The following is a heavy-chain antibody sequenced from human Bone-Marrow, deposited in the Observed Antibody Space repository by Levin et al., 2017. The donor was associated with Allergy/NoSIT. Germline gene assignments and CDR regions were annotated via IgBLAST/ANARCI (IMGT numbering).Heavy chain of an antibody. J-gene: IGHJ6*02. Sequence: KPGGSLRLSCAASGFTFSDYYMTWIRQAPGKGLEWVSYISGSGRTKHYADSVKGRFTISRDNAENTHNLQMNSLRADDTATYYCARVHVERPPIGDYYYYGLDVWGQGTMVAVSS. D-gene: IGHD2-21*01. CDR1: GFTFSDYY. CDR3: ARVHVERPPIGDYYYYGLDV. V-gene: IGHV3-11*01. CDR2: ISGSGRTK.